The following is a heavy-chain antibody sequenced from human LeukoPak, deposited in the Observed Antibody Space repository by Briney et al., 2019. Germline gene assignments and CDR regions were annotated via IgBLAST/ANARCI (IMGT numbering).Heavy chain of an antibody. J-gene: IGHJ5*02. CDR3: ARDVQLWERVWFDP. CDR1: GGSISSYY. CDR2: IHYSGST. Sequence: SETLSLTCTVSGGSISSYYWSWIRQPPGKGLEWIGYIHYSGSTTYNPSLKSRVTISVDTSKNQFSLKLSSVTAADTAVYYCARDVQLWERVWFDPWGQGTLVTVSS. V-gene: IGHV4-59*01. D-gene: IGHD5-18*01.